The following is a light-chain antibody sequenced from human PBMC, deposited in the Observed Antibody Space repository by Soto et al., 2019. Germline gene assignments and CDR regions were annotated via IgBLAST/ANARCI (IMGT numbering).Light chain of an antibody. CDR3: QPANSFPRT. V-gene: IGKV1-12*01. Sequence: DIQMTQSASSVSASVGDRVNITCRASRGISSWLAWYQQKPGKAPKLLIYAASRLQSEVPSRFRGTGSGTDFTLTISGPQAKDFVTADCQPANSFPRTFGQGTKVEIK. CDR1: RGISSW. CDR2: AAS. J-gene: IGKJ1*01.